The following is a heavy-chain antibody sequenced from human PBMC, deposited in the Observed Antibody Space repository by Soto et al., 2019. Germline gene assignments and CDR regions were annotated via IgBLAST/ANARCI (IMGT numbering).Heavy chain of an antibody. J-gene: IGHJ1*01. CDR3: ARDVTSDTTGFRGYDL. CDR1: GGTVSSYA. D-gene: IGHD3-10*01. V-gene: IGHV1-69*01. CDR2: FIPIFVSA. Sequence: QLHLVQSGAEVKKAGSSVKVSCKASGGTVSSYAITWVRQAPGKGLEWMGVFIPIFVSAHYAPKFQGRITITADEPTSTAYMALSGLTSEDTAIYYCARDVTSDTTGFRGYDLWGQGTQVTVSS.